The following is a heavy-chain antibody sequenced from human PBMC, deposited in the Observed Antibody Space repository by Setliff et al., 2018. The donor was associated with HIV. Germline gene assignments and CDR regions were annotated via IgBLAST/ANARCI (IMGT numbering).Heavy chain of an antibody. J-gene: IGHJ6*03. CDR1: GFTFDDYA. D-gene: IGHD3-22*01. CDR2: INSDGSST. V-gene: IGHV3-74*01. CDR3: ARSRLLNPIYYYYMDV. Sequence: PGGSLRLSCAASGFTFDDYALTWVRQAPGKGLVWVSRINSDGSSTSYADSVKGRFTISRDNAKNTLYLQMNSLRAEDTAVYYCARSRLLNPIYYYYMDVWGKGTTVTVSS.